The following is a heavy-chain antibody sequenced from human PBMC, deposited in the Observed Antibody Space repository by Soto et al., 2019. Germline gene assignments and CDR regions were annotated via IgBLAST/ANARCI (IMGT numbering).Heavy chain of an antibody. J-gene: IGHJ4*02. CDR3: ARSGDNYNRLDY. CDR1: GFTFSDYY. Sequence: CEGSGFTFSDYYISWIRQAPGKGLEWISYSSNSGTFSRYADSVKGRFSISRDNTKNLLYLQMNSLRAEDTAVYYCARSGDNYNRLDYWGQGTPVTVSS. CDR2: SSNSGTFS. V-gene: IGHV3-11*06. D-gene: IGHD1-1*01.